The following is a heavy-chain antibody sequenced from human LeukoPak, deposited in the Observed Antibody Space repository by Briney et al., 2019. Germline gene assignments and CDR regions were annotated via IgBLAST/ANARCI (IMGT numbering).Heavy chain of an antibody. V-gene: IGHV3-33*06. CDR3: AKDAERGFDFSNSLES. J-gene: IGHJ4*02. D-gene: IGHD4-11*01. CDR2: IWNDGSDK. Sequence: GTSLRLSCATSGFTFSHHAMHWVRQAPGKGLEWVAVIWNDGSDKYYGDSVKGRFTISRDNSEKTVYLQMNTLRVEDTAVYYCAKDAERGFDFSNSLESWGQGTLVTVSS. CDR1: GFTFSHHA.